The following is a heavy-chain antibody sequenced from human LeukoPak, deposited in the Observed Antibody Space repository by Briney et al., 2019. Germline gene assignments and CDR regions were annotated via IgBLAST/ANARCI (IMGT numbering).Heavy chain of an antibody. CDR2: INPNSGGT. Sequence: ASVKVSCKASGYTFTDYYIHWMRQAPGQGLEWIGWINPNSGGTKNAQRFQGRVTMARDTSIRTAYTEVSGLTYDDTAGFYCARFYSSTWQFDYWGQGTLVTVSS. J-gene: IGHJ4*02. CDR3: ARFYSSTWQFDY. D-gene: IGHD6-13*01. V-gene: IGHV1-2*02. CDR1: GYTFTDYY.